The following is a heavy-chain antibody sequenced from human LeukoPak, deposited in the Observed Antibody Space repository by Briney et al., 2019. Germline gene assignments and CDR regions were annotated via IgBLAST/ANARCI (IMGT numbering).Heavy chain of an antibody. D-gene: IGHD3-22*01. J-gene: IGHJ5*02. CDR3: ARADSGYTNWFDP. CDR1: GFTFSSYS. CDR2: ISSSSSTI. V-gene: IGHV3-48*01. Sequence: GGSLRLSCAASGFTFSSYSMHWVRQAPGKGLERVSYISSSSSTIYYADSAKGRFTISRDNAKNSLFLQMNSLRAEDTAVYYCARADSGYTNWFDPWGQGTLVTVSS.